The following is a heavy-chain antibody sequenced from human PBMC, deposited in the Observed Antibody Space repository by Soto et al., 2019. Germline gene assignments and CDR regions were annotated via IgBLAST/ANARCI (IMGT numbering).Heavy chain of an antibody. CDR3: ARGVGFGYYYYHMDL. D-gene: IGHD3-10*01. CDR1: GDSVTSVSDY. CDR2: IYYSGSA. J-gene: IGHJ6*02. V-gene: IGHV4-61*01. Sequence: SETLCLTCTVSGDSVTSVSDYWSWIRQPPGKGLEWIVYIYYSGSADYNPSLGSRVTISIDTSKNQFSLKLTSVTAADTAVYYCARGVGFGYYYYHMDLWGQGTTVTVSS.